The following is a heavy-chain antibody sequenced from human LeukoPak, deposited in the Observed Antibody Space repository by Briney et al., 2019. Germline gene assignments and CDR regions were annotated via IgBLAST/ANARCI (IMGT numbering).Heavy chain of an antibody. CDR1: GGSFSGYY. Sequence: SEALSLTCAVYGGSFSGYYWSWIRQPPGKGLEWIGEINHSGSTNYNPSLKSRVTISVDTSKNQFSLKLSSVTAADTAFYYCASQGHHGKIVGTTLSYFYMDVWGKGTTVTVSS. D-gene: IGHD1-26*01. CDR2: INHSGST. CDR3: ASQGHHGKIVGTTLSYFYMDV. J-gene: IGHJ6*03. V-gene: IGHV4-34*01.